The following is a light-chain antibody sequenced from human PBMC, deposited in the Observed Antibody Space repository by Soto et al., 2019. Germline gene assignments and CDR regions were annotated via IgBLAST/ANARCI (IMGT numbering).Light chain of an antibody. CDR2: ANS. CDR1: SSNIGANYD. CDR3: QSYDSTLSARYV. Sequence: QSVLTQSPSVSGAPGQRVTISCTGSSSNIGANYDVHWYQQRPGTAPKLLIFANSNWPSGVPDRFSGSKSGTSASLVITGLQAEDEGDYYCQSYDSTLSARYVFGTGTKLTVL. V-gene: IGLV1-40*01. J-gene: IGLJ1*01.